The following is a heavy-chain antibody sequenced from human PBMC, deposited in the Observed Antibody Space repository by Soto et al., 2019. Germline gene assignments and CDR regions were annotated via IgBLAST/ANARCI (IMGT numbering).Heavy chain of an antibody. D-gene: IGHD6-13*01. J-gene: IGHJ6*02. CDR1: GGSISSSSYY. Sequence: SETLSLTCTVSGGSISSSSYYWGWIRQPPGKGLEWIGSIYYSGSTYYNPSLKSRVTMSVDTSKNQFSLKLSSVTAADTAVYYCARVAAAGTGEYYYYYYGMDVWRQRTTVTVSS. CDR2: IYYSGST. V-gene: IGHV4-39*01. CDR3: ARVAAAGTGEYYYYYYGMDV.